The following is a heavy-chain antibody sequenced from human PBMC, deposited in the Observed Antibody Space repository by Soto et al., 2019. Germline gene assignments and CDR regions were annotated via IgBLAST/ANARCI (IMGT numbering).Heavy chain of an antibody. CDR3: ARGSYYDSSGYPVFDY. J-gene: IGHJ4*02. D-gene: IGHD3-22*01. CDR2: IHTSGST. Sequence: PSETLSLTCTVSGGSISSYYWSWIRQPAGKGLEWIGRIHTSGSTNYNPSLKSRVTMSVDTSKNQFSLKLSSVTAADTAVYYCARGSYYDSSGYPVFDYWGQGTLVTSPQ. V-gene: IGHV4-4*07. CDR1: GGSISSYY.